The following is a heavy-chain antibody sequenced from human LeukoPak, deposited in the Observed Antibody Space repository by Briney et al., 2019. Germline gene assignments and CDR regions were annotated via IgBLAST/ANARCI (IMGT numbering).Heavy chain of an antibody. CDR2: ITSSSRYI. D-gene: IGHD1-26*01. CDR3: ARDPYSGSYGDYYYYYMDV. CDR1: GFTFSSYS. Sequence: GGSLRLSCAASGFTFSSYSMNWVRQAPGKGLEWVSSITSSSRYIYYADSVRGRFTISRDNAKSSLYLQMNSLRAEDTAVYYCARDPYSGSYGDYYYYYMDVWGKGTTVTISS. J-gene: IGHJ6*03. V-gene: IGHV3-21*01.